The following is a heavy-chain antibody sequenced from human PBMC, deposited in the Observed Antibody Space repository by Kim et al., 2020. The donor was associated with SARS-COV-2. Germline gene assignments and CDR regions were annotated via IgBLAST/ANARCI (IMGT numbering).Heavy chain of an antibody. V-gene: IGHV3-30*04. D-gene: IGHD3-10*01. CDR2: ISYDGSDK. J-gene: IGHJ4*02. CDR1: GFTFSSYA. CDR3: ARHRSGSYYSGFAY. Sequence: GGSLRLSCAASGFTFSSYAMHWVRQAPGKGLEWVAVISYDGSDKYYADSVKGRFTISRDNSKNTLYLQMNSLRAEDTAVYYCARHRSGSYYSGFAYWGKGRLRSLSS.